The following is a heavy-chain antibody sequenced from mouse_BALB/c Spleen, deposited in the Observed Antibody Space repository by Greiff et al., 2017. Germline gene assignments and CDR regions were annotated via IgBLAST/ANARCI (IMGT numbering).Heavy chain of an antibody. CDR2: IDPSDSYT. J-gene: IGHJ4*01. CDR3: APTARATRYYAMDY. V-gene: IGHV1-69*02. Sequence: QVQLQQPGAELVKPGASVKLSCKASGYTFTSYWMHWVKQRPGQGLEWIGEIDPSDSYTNYNQKFKGKATLTVDNSSSTAYMQLSSLTSEDSAVYYCAPTARATRYYAMDYWGQGTSVTVSS. CDR1: GYTFTSYW. D-gene: IGHD3-2*01.